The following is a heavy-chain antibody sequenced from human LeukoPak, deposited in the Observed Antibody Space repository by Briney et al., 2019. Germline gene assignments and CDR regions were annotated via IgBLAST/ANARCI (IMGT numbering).Heavy chain of an antibody. CDR3: AKIYYGIRGGFDS. V-gene: IGHV3-23*01. CDR1: GFIFSSYA. CDR2: ISGSGGST. D-gene: IGHD3-10*01. Sequence: GGSLRLSCAPPGFIFSSYAMTWVRQAPGKGLEWVSAISGSGGSTFYSDSVQGRFTISRDNSKNTLYLQMNSLRAEDTAVYYCAKIYYGIRGGFDSWGQGTLVTVSS. J-gene: IGHJ4*02.